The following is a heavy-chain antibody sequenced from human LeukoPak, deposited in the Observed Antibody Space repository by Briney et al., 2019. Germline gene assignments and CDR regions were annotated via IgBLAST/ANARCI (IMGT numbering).Heavy chain of an antibody. J-gene: IGHJ6*02. CDR3: ARDPITRNGMDV. V-gene: IGHV4-39*07. CDR2: IYHSGST. Sequence: AEPLSLPCTLSGGFISCSSYYWGRIPQEPGEGVEVIGEIYHSGSTNYNPSLKSRVTKSVDKSKHQFSLKLSSVTAADTAVYYCARDPITRNGMDVWGQGTTVTVSS. D-gene: IGHD1-14*01. CDR1: GGFISCSSYY.